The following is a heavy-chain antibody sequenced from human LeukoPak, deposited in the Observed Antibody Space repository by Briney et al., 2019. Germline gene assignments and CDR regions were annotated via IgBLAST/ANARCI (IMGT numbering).Heavy chain of an antibody. CDR1: GYSISSGYY. CDR3: ARVYKSSWYLNWFDP. V-gene: IGHV4-38-2*02. Sequence: SETLSLTCTVSGYSISSGYYWGWIRQPPGKGLEWIGNIYHSGSTDYNPSLKSRVSISVDTSKNQFSLKLSSVTAADTAVYYCARVYKSSWYLNWFDPWGQGTLVTVSS. D-gene: IGHD6-13*01. CDR2: IYHSGST. J-gene: IGHJ5*02.